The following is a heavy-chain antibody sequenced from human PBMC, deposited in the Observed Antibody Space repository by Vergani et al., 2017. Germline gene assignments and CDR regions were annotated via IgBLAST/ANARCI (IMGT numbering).Heavy chain of an antibody. CDR3: ARHAKRGCSSTSCYLDYYYYMDV. V-gene: IGHV5-51*01. CDR1: EYSFGNYW. Sequence: EVELVQSGPEMRKPGESLKISCKGSEYSFGNYWIGWVRQMPGKGLEWMGIIYPADSDTRYSPSFQGQVTISADKSISTAFLQWDSLKASDTALYYCARHAKRGCSSTSCYLDYYYYMDVWGKXP. D-gene: IGHD2-2*01. J-gene: IGHJ6*03. CDR2: IYPADSDT.